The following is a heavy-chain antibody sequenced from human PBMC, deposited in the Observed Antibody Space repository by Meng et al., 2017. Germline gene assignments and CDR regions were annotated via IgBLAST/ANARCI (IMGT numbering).Heavy chain of an antibody. V-gene: IGHV4-31*03. CDR2: MYPSGST. J-gene: IGHJ4*02. CDR1: GGSISSGGYF. CDR3: ARDVTGHYYFDY. Sequence: VQLQESGPGLVKPSETLFLTCTVSGGSISSGGYFWGWIRQHPGKGLEWIGYMYPSGSTHYNPSQESRVTISIDTSKNQLSLELSSVTAADTAVYYCARDVTGHYYFDYWGQGTLVTVSS. D-gene: IGHD2-21*02.